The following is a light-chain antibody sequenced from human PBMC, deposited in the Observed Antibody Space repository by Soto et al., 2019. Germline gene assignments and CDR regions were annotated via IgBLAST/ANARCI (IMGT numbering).Light chain of an antibody. J-gene: IGKJ4*02. CDR2: GAS. CDR1: QSVSSH. V-gene: IGKV3-15*01. Sequence: EIVMTQSPATLSVSPGERATLSCRASQSVSSHLVWCQQKPGQSPRLLIYGASARATGVSTRFSASGSGTEVTLSISSLESEDFAVYYWQQYNTWPLTFGGGTKVQI. CDR3: QQYNTWPLT.